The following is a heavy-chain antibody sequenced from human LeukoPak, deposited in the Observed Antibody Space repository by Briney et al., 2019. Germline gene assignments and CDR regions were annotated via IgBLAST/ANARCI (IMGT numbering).Heavy chain of an antibody. CDR2: ITGGGSGI. D-gene: IGHD3-9*01. Sequence: AGGSLRLSCAASGFTFSNYAMSWVRQAPGKGLEWDSAITGGGSGIYYADSMKSRFTISRDNSKNTLYLQINSLRAEDTAVYYCAKWGDYDVLTGYYVSDYWGQGTLVTVSS. J-gene: IGHJ4*02. V-gene: IGHV3-23*01. CDR1: GFTFSNYA. CDR3: AKWGDYDVLTGYYVSDY.